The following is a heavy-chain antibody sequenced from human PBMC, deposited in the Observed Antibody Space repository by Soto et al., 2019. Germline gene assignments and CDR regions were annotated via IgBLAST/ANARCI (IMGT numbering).Heavy chain of an antibody. D-gene: IGHD3-10*01. J-gene: IGHJ3*02. V-gene: IGHV4-59*01. CDR3: ARARSITMVRGVYTAFDI. CDR2: IYYSGST. CDR1: GGSISSYY. Sequence: SETLSLTCTVSGGSISSYYWSWIRQPPGKGLEWIGYIYYSGSTNYNPSLKSRVTISVDTSKNQFSLKLSSVTAADTAVYYCARARSITMVRGVYTAFDIWGQGTMVTVSS.